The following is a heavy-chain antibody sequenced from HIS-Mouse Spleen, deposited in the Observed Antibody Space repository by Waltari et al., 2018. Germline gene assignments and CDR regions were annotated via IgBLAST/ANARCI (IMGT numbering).Heavy chain of an antibody. D-gene: IGHD6-19*01. J-gene: IGHJ4*02. V-gene: IGHV2-70*15. CDR2: IDWDDDK. Sequence: QVTLRESGPALVKPTQTLTLTCTFPGFPLRTSGMCVSWIRQAPGKALEWLARIDWDDDKYYSTSLKTRLTISRDTSKSQVVLTMTNMDPLDTATYYCARIAEGYTSGWYAFDYWGQGTLVTVSS. CDR1: GFPLRTSGMC. CDR3: ARIAEGYTSGWYAFDY.